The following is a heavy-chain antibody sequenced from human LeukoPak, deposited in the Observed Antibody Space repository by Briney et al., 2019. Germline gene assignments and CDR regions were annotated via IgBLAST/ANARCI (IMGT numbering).Heavy chain of an antibody. D-gene: IGHD3-10*01. CDR2: IYYSGST. V-gene: IGHV4-39*01. CDR1: GGSISSSSYY. Sequence: SETLSLTCTVSGGSISSSSYYWGWIRQPPGKGLEWIGSIYYSGSTYYNPSLKSRVTISVDTSKNQFSLKLSSVTAADTAVYYCARYYYGSFYSDYWGQGTLVTVSS. CDR3: ARYYYGSFYSDY. J-gene: IGHJ4*02.